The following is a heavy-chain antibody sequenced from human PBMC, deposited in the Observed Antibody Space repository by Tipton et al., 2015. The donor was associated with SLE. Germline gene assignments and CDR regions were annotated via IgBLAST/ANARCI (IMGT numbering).Heavy chain of an antibody. Sequence: TLSLTCTVSGGSISSSSYYWAWIRQPPGKGLEWIRHIFHIGSAYYNPSLKSRVTISIDTSTNQFSLKVKSVTAADTAVYYCARLADGNRNWFDPWGQGTLVTVSS. CDR1: GGSISSSSYY. J-gene: IGHJ5*02. D-gene: IGHD6-13*01. CDR3: ARLADGNRNWFDP. V-gene: IGHV4-39*07. CDR2: IFHIGSA.